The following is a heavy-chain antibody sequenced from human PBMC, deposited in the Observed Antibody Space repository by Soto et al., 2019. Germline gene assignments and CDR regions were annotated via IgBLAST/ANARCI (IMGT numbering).Heavy chain of an antibody. CDR1: GFTFNNYA. CDR3: AKGALGSSSWYDFDY. D-gene: IGHD6-13*01. CDR2: ISGSGGST. Sequence: GSLRLSCAASGFTFNNYAMSWVRQAPGKGLEWVSSISGSGGSTYYADSVKGRFTISRDNSKNTLYLQMNSLRAEDTAVYYCAKGALGSSSWYDFDYWGQGTLVTVSS. J-gene: IGHJ4*02. V-gene: IGHV3-23*01.